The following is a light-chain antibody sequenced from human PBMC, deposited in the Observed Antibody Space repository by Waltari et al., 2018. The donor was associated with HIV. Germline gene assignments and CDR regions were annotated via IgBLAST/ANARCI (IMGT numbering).Light chain of an antibody. V-gene: IGLV1-44*01. Sequence: QSVLTQPPSPSGTPGHRVTITCSGSSSNIGSNSVNWYQHLPETAPKPLIFRNNQRPSGVPDRFSGSKSGTSASLAISGLQSEDEADYYCAAWDDSLNAYVFGTGTTLTVL. CDR1: SSNIGSNS. J-gene: IGLJ1*01. CDR3: AAWDDSLNAYV. CDR2: RNN.